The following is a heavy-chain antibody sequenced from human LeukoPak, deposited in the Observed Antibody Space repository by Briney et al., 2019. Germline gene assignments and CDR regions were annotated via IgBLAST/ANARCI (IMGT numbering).Heavy chain of an antibody. J-gene: IGHJ4*02. CDR3: ARHRRGDPFDY. CDR2: IYYSGST. CDR1: GGSVSSGSYY. V-gene: IGHV4-61*01. Sequence: SETPSLTCTVSGGSVSSGSYYWSWIRQPPGKGLEWIGYIYYSGSTNYNPSLKSRVTISVDTSKNQFSLKLSSVTAADTAVYYCARHRRGDPFDYWGQGTLVTVSS. D-gene: IGHD3-10*01.